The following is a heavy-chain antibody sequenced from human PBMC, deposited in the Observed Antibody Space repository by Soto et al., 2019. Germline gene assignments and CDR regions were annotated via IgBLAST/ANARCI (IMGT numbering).Heavy chain of an antibody. V-gene: IGHV3-9*01. CDR2: ISWHSGSI. CDR1: GFTFDDYA. J-gene: IGHJ4*02. D-gene: IGHD6-6*01. CDR3: AKDMAYSSSSGSDY. Sequence: EVQLVESGGGLVQPGRSLRLSCAAFGFTFDDYAMHWVRQAPGKGLEWVSGISWHSGSIGYADSVKGRFTISRDNAKNSLYLQMNSLRAEDTALYYCAKDMAYSSSSGSDYWGQGTLVTVSS.